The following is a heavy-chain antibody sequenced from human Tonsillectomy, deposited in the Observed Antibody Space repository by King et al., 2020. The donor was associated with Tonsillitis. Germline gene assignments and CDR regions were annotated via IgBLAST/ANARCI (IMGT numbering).Heavy chain of an antibody. CDR3: ARGQGLKHFDWLLL. CDR2: INPSGGS. CDR1: GGSFSDYY. D-gene: IGHD3-9*01. Sequence: QVQLQQWGAELVKPSETLSLTCAVHGGSFSDYYWNWIRQPPGKGLEWIGEINPSGGSNYNPSLKSRVAVSADTSKNEISLKLTSVTAADTAVYYCARGQGLKHFDWLLLWGQGTLVTVSS. J-gene: IGHJ4*02. V-gene: IGHV4-34*01.